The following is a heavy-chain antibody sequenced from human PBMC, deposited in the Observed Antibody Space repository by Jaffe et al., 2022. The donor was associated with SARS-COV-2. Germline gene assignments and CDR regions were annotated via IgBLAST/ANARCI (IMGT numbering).Heavy chain of an antibody. Sequence: QVQLQESGPGLVKPSETLSLTCTVSGGSISSYYWSWIRQPAGKGLEWIGRIYMSGSTYYNPSLKSRVTMSVDTSKNQFSLKLSSVTAADTAVYYCATTLAAAGPPHNWFDPWGQGTLVTVSS. V-gene: IGHV4-4*07. D-gene: IGHD6-13*01. CDR2: IYMSGST. CDR3: ATTLAAAGPPHNWFDP. CDR1: GGSISSYY. J-gene: IGHJ5*02.